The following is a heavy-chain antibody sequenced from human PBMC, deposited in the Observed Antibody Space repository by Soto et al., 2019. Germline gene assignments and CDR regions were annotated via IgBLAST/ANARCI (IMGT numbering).Heavy chain of an antibody. CDR2: IRRKANSYTT. J-gene: IGHJ6*02. CDR3: AMLGGWSGGSSGMDV. Sequence: SVGGLVQPGGSLRLSCAASGLIFSDYHMDWVRQAPGKGLEWVGRIRRKANSYTTEYAASVKGRFTISRDDSKNSLYLQMNSLKSEDTAVYYCAMLGGWSGGSSGMDVWGQGTTVTVSS. CDR1: GLIFSDYH. D-gene: IGHD6-19*01. V-gene: IGHV3-72*01.